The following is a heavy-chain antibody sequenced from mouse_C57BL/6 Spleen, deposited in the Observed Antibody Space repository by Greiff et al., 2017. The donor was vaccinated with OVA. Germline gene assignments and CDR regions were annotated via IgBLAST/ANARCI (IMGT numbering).Heavy chain of an antibody. CDR3: ARGVFDY. J-gene: IGHJ2*01. CDR1: GYTFTSYW. V-gene: IGHV1-69*01. CDR2: IDPSDNYT. Sequence: QVQLQQPGAELVMPGASVKLSCKASGYTFTSYWMHWVKQRPGQGLEWIGEIDPSDNYTNYNQKFKGKSTLTVDKSSSTAYMQLSSLTSEDSAVYYCARGVFDYWGQGTTLTVSS.